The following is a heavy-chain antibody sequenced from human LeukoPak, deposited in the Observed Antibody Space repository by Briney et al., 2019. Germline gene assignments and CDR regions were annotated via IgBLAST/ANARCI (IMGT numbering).Heavy chain of an antibody. CDR2: LNWNSGGI. Sequence: GGTLRLSCAASGFTFSSYGMSWVRQAPGKGLEWVSGLNWNSGGIVYADSVKGRFTISRDNAKGSLYLQMNSLRAEDTAVYYCARQKAAGSLVFDYWGQGTLVTVSS. D-gene: IGHD6-13*01. V-gene: IGHV3-20*04. J-gene: IGHJ4*02. CDR3: ARQKAAGSLVFDY. CDR1: GFTFSSYG.